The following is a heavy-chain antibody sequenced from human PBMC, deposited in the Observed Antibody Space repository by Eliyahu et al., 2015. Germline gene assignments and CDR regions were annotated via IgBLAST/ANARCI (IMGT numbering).Heavy chain of an antibody. CDR1: GDIFRSYA. V-gene: IGHV1-69*01. CDR3: AXRGGGGFGPPFHY. D-gene: IGHD6-25*01. Sequence: EVKKPGSSVKVSCKSSGDIFRSYAFTWVRQAPGQGLQWMGGIVPMFDTAHYAQNFQGRVTITADESTTTVYLELTSLKSEDTAVYYCAXRGGGGFGPPFHYWGQGTLVTVPS. CDR2: IVPMFDTA. J-gene: IGHJ4*02.